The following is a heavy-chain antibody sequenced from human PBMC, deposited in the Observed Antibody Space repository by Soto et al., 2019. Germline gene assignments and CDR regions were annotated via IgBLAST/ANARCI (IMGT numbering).Heavy chain of an antibody. Sequence: GGSLRLSCVASGFPFSNYALSLVRQAPGKGLEWVSSINVGGGNTYSAASVRGRFTISRENTRNTLYLQMNSLRAEDTAVYYCAKVYGHGYRGFDCWGQGTLVTVSS. CDR1: GFPFSNYA. CDR2: INVGGGNT. V-gene: IGHV3-23*01. D-gene: IGHD5-12*01. J-gene: IGHJ4*02. CDR3: AKVYGHGYRGFDC.